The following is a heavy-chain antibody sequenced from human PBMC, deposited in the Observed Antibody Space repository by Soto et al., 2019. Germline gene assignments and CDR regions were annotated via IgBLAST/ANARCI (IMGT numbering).Heavy chain of an antibody. V-gene: IGHV3-30*18. CDR3: VKARTATTLSHFDS. CDR1: GFTFSKYG. J-gene: IGHJ4*02. Sequence: VGSLRLSCVASGFTFSKYGMHWVRQAPGKGLEWVAIITHDGSDKYYEDSVKGRFTISRDNSKNTLSLQMSSLTTDDTAFYYCVKARTATTLSHFDSWGRGTLVTVS. CDR2: ITHDGSDK. D-gene: IGHD1-7*01.